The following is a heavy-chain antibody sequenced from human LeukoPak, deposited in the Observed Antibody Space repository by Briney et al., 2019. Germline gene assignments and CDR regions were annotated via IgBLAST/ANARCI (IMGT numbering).Heavy chain of an antibody. J-gene: IGHJ4*02. CDR2: IYHSGST. V-gene: IGHV4-4*02. CDR3: ARGQYYGSGRFDY. D-gene: IGHD3-10*01. CDR1: GGSISSSNW. Sequence: SETQSLTCAVSGGSISSSNWWGWVRQPPGKGLEWIGEIYHSGSTNYNPSLKSRVTISVDKSKNQFSLKLSSVTAADTAVYYCARGQYYGSGRFDYWGQGTLVTVSS.